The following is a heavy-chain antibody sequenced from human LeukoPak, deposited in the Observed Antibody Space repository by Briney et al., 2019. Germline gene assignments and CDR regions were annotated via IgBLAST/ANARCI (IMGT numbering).Heavy chain of an antibody. V-gene: IGHV4-59*08. CDR2: IYYSGST. D-gene: IGHD2-21*02. J-gene: IGHJ4*02. CDR1: GGSISSYY. Sequence: SETLSLTCTVSGGSISSYYWSWIRQPPGKGLEWIGYIYYSGSTNYNPSLKSRVTISVDTSENQFSLKLSSVTAADTAVYYCARLGRNTAVDYWGQGTLVTVSS. CDR3: ARLGRNTAVDY.